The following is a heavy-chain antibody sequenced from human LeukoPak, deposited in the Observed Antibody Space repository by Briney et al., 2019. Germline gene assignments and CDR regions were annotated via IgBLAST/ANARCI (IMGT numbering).Heavy chain of an antibody. CDR1: GGSISSSSYY. Sequence: SETLSLTCTVSGGSISSSSYYWGWIRQPPGKGLEWIGSIYYSGSTYYNPSLKSRVTISVDTSKNQFSLKLSSVTAADTAVYYCARHVEYDSVSPHLDYWGQGTLVTVSS. V-gene: IGHV4-39*01. J-gene: IGHJ4*02. CDR3: ARHVEYDSVSPHLDY. D-gene: IGHD2-8*02. CDR2: IYYSGST.